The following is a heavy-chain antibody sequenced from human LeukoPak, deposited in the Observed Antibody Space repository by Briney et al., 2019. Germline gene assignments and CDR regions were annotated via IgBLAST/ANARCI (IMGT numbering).Heavy chain of an antibody. CDR2: ISYDGSNK. Sequence: GRSLRLSCAASGFTFSSYDMHWVRQAPGKGLEWVAVISYDGSNKYYADSVKGRFTISRDNSKNTLYLQMNSLRAEDTAVYYCAKDQNDAFDIWGQGTMVTVSS. CDR3: AKDQNDAFDI. V-gene: IGHV3-30*18. CDR1: GFTFSSYD. J-gene: IGHJ3*02.